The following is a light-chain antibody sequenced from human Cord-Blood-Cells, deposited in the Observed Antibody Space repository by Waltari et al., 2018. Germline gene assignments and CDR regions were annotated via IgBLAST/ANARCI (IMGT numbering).Light chain of an antibody. CDR1: SSDVGGYNY. CDR2: DVS. CDR3: SSYTSSSTLGM. V-gene: IGLV2-14*03. J-gene: IGLJ3*02. Sequence: QSALTQPASVSGSPGQSITISCTGTSSDVGGYNYVSWYQQHPGKAPKLMIYDVSHRPSGVSNRLSGSKSDNTASLTISGLQAEDEADYYCSSYTSSSTLGMFGGGTKLTVL.